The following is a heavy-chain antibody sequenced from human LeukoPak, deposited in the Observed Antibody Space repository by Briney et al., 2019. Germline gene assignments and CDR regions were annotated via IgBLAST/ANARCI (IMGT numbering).Heavy chain of an antibody. CDR1: GDSISSSNW. CDR3: ARADSSSWYFKNFDY. CDR2: IYHSGST. V-gene: IGHV4-4*02. J-gene: IGHJ4*02. D-gene: IGHD6-13*01. Sequence: SETLSLTCAVSGDSISSSNWWSWVRQPPGKGLEWIGEIYHSGSTNYNPSLKSRVTISVDKSKNQFSLKLSSVTAADTAVYYCARADSSSWYFKNFDYWGQGTLVTVSS.